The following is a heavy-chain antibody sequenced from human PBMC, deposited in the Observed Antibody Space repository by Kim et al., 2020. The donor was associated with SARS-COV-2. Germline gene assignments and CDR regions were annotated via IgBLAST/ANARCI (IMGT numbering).Heavy chain of an antibody. V-gene: IGHV3-23*01. CDR3: AKVRARLLGYYYYVMDV. J-gene: IGHJ6*02. Sequence: SVKGRFTSARDNSKSTLYLQMNSLRAEDEAVYYCAKVRARLLGYYYYVMDVWGQGTTVTVSS. D-gene: IGHD2-8*02.